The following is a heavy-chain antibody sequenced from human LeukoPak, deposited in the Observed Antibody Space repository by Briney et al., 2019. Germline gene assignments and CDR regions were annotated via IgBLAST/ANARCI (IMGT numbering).Heavy chain of an antibody. CDR1: GYTFTFYY. D-gene: IGHD5-24*01. CDR3: ARSRPRGVYYGMDV. Sequence: ASVTVSCTASGYTFTFYYMDWVRHAPGQGLEWMGWINPNSGGTNYAHKFQGRVTTTRDTSISTAYMELSRLRSDDTAVYYCARSRPRGVYYGMDVWGQGTTVTVSS. CDR2: INPNSGGT. V-gene: IGHV1-2*02. J-gene: IGHJ6*02.